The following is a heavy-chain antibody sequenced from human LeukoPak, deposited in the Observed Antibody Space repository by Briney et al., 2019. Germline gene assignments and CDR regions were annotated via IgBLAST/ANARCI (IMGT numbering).Heavy chain of an antibody. CDR3: GRDWYCSGTTCLDDFDI. D-gene: IGHD2-2*01. Sequence: ASVKVSCKASGYTFTSYYMHWVRQAPGQGLEWMGIINPSGGSTSYAQKFQGRVTMTTDTSASTAYMELRSLRSDDTAVYYCGRDWYCSGTTCLDDFDIWGQGTMVTVSS. CDR2: INPSGGST. J-gene: IGHJ3*02. V-gene: IGHV1-46*01. CDR1: GYTFTSYY.